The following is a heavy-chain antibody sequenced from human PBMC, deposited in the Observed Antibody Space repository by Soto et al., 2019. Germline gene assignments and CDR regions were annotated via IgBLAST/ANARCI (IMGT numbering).Heavy chain of an antibody. D-gene: IGHD3-3*01. V-gene: IGHV4-61*01. CDR1: GGSVSSGSYY. CDR3: ARETGMIFGVGPAFHP. J-gene: IGHJ5*02. CDR2: IYYSGST. Sequence: PSETLSLTCTVSGGSVSSGSYYWSWIRQPPGKGLEWIGYIYYSGSTNYNPSLKSRVTISVDTSKNQFSLKLSSVTAADTAVYYCARETGMIFGVGPAFHPWGQGTLVTVSS.